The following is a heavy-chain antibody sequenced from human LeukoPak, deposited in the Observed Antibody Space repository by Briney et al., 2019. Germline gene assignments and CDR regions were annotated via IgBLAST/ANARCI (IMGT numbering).Heavy chain of an antibody. V-gene: IGHV3-30*02. CDR3: AKEGSSGWYGLYYFDY. CDR1: GFTFSSYG. J-gene: IGHJ4*02. Sequence: GGSLRLSCAASGFTFSSYGMHWVRQAPGKGLEWVAFIRYDGSNKYYADSVKGRFTISRDNSKNTLYLQMNSLRAEDTAVYYCAKEGSSGWYGLYYFDYWGQGTLVTVSS. D-gene: IGHD6-19*01. CDR2: IRYDGSNK.